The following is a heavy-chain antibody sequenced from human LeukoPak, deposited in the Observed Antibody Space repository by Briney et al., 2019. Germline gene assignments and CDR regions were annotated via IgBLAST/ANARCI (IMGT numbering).Heavy chain of an antibody. CDR3: ARLYDISNSWFDP. J-gene: IGHJ5*02. V-gene: IGHV1-46*03. CDR2: FYPSGGST. D-gene: IGHD3-9*01. Sequence: ASVKVSCKASGYTFTSYYMHWLRQAPGQGLEWMGMFYPSGGSTSYAQKFQGRVTMTRDTSTSIVYMKMSSLRSEDTAVYYCARLYDISNSWFDPWGQGTLVSVSS. CDR1: GYTFTSYY.